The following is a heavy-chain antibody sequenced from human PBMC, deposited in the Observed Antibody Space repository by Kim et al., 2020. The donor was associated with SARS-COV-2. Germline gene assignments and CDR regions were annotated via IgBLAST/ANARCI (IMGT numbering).Heavy chain of an antibody. CDR2: FDPEDGET. D-gene: IGHD2-15*01. Sequence: ASVKVSCKVSGYTLTELSMHWVRQAPGKGLEWMGGFDPEDGETIYAQKFQGRVTMTEDTSTDTAYMELSSLRSEDTAVYYCATRGLYCSGGSCYVGYYYYGMDVWGQGTTVTVSS. J-gene: IGHJ6*02. V-gene: IGHV1-24*01. CDR3: ATRGLYCSGGSCYVGYYYYGMDV. CDR1: GYTLTELS.